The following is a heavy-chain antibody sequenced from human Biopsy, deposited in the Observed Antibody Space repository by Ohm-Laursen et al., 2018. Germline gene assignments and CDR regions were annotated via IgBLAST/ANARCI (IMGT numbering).Heavy chain of an antibody. J-gene: IGHJ6*02. V-gene: IGHV4-59*02. CDR3: ARDSGILNCGNFKYYHYYGMDV. D-gene: IGHD4-23*01. Sequence: PPRTLSLTCTVSGDSVTKYYWSWIRQPPGKGLEWIGHIYYSVMTNYNPSLQSRVSISVDTSRNQVSLTLSSVTAAGAAVYYCARDSGILNCGNFKYYHYYGMDVWGQGTKVTVSS. CDR1: GDSVTKYY. CDR2: IYYSVMT.